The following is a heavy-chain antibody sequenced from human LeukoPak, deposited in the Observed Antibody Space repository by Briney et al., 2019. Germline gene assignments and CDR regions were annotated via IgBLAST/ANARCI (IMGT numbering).Heavy chain of an antibody. CDR3: ARLGTIYYYGMDV. D-gene: IGHD4/OR15-4a*01. Sequence: GESLKISCKGSGYSFTSYWIGWVHQMPGKGLEWMGIIYPGDSDTRYSPSFQGQVTISADKSISTAYLQWSSLKASDTAMYYCARLGTIYYYGMDVWGQGTTVTVSS. V-gene: IGHV5-51*07. CDR2: IYPGDSDT. CDR1: GYSFTSYW. J-gene: IGHJ6*02.